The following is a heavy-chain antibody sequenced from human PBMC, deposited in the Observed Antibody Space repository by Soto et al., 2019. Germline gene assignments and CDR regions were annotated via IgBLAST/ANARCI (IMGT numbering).Heavy chain of an antibody. CDR1: GFTFSSYG. V-gene: IGHV3-30*18. CDR2: ISYDGSNK. CDR3: AKGQHCSTTSCYFYYYGVDV. Sequence: QVQLVESGGGVVQPGRSLRLSCAASGFTFSSYGMHWVRQAPGKGLEWVAVISYDGSNKYYADSVKGRLTISRDNSKNTXYXXINSLRAEDTAVYYCAKGQHCSTTSCYFYYYGVDVWGQGTTVAVSS. J-gene: IGHJ6*02. D-gene: IGHD2-2*01.